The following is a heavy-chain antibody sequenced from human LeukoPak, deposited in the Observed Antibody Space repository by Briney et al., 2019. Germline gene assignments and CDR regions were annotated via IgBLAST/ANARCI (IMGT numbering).Heavy chain of an antibody. D-gene: IGHD6-19*01. Sequence: SETLSLTCTVSGGGLSYYWGWIRQPPGKGLEWIGTIFYTGKTYYNPSLMSRVTMSIDTSKKQFSLNLTSVTAADTAVYYCARGRYRYSSGWYRGYYFDYWGQGTLVTVSS. V-gene: IGHV4-39*07. CDR1: GGGLSYY. CDR3: ARGRYRYSSGWYRGYYFDY. CDR2: IFYTGKT. J-gene: IGHJ4*02.